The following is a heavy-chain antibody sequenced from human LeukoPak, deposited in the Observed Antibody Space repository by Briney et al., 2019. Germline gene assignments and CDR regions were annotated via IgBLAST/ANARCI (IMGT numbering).Heavy chain of an antibody. J-gene: IGHJ5*02. V-gene: IGHV4-59*01. CDR2: IYYSGST. CDR3: ARDISSSWYNWFDP. Sequence: SETLSLTCTVSGGSISSYYWSWIRQPPGKGLEWIGYIYYSGSTNYNPSLKSRVTISVGTSKNQFSLKLSSVTAADTAVYYCARDISSSWYNWFDPWGQGTLVTVSS. CDR1: GGSISSYY. D-gene: IGHD6-13*01.